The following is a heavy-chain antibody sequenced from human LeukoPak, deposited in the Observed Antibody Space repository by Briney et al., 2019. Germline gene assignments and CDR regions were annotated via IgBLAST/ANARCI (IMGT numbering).Heavy chain of an antibody. V-gene: IGHV1-2*06. CDR1: GYTFTGYY. CDR3: ARDGWELLFAFDI. D-gene: IGHD1-26*01. CDR2: INPNSGGT. J-gene: IGHJ3*02. Sequence: GDSVKVSCKASGYTFTGYYMHWVRQAPGQGLEWMGRINPNSGGTNYAQKFQGRVTMTRDTSISTAYTELSRLRSDDTAVYYCARDGWELLFAFDIWGQGTMVTVSS.